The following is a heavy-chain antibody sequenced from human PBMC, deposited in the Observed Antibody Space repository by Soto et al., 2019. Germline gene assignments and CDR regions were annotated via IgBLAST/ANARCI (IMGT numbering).Heavy chain of an antibody. CDR1: GGSITSHHYY. D-gene: IGHD2-2*01. CDR2: IYSGGNT. V-gene: IGHV4-39*01. J-gene: IGHJ4*02. CDR3: GSGPSTTWIDN. Sequence: QLQVQESGPGQVKPSQTLSLTCTVSGGSITSHHYYWGWIRQPPGKGLEWIGSIYSGGNTYYNPSLRRRLTIFVDTAKNLSSLKLNSVTAADSAIYYCGSGPSTTWIDNWGLGTQVSVSS.